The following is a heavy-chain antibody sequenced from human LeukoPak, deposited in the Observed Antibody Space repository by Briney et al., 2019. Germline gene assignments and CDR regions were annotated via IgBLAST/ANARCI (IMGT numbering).Heavy chain of an antibody. CDR2: IYTSGST. J-gene: IGHJ5*02. CDR3: ARDNDFWSA. V-gene: IGHV4-61*02. Sequence: SETLSLTCTVSGGSISSGSYYWSWIRQPAGKGLEWIGRIYTSGSTNYNPSLKSRVTISVDASKNQLSLKLSSVTAADTAVYYCARDNDFWSAWGQGTLVTVSS. D-gene: IGHD3-3*01. CDR1: GGSISSGSYY.